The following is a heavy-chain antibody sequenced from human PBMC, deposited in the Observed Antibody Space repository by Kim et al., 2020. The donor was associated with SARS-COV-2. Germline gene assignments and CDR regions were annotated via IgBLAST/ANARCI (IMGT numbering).Heavy chain of an antibody. V-gene: IGHV3-53*01. Sequence: GGSLRLSCAASGFTVSSNYMSWVRQAPGKGLEWVSVIYSGGSTYYADSVKGRFTISRDNSKNKLYLQMNSLRAEDTAVYYCARDARTTVQTPKGSGYFDYWGQGTLVTVSS. CDR1: GFTVSSNY. D-gene: IGHD4-17*01. CDR2: IYSGGST. CDR3: ARDARTTVQTPKGSGYFDY. J-gene: IGHJ4*02.